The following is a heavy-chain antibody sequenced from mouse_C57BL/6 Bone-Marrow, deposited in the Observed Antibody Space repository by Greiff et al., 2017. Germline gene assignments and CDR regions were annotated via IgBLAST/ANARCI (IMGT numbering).Heavy chain of an antibody. CDR2: IYPRSGNT. D-gene: IGHD2-2*01. V-gene: IGHV1-81*01. CDR3: ARPGVTDLYYFDY. CDR1: GYTFTSYG. J-gene: IGHJ2*01. Sequence: VKLQESGAELARPGASVKLSCKASGYTFTSYGISWVKQRTGQGLEWIGEIYPRSGNTYYNEKFKGKATLTADKSSSTAYMELRSLTSEDSAVYFCARPGVTDLYYFDYWGQGTTLTVSS.